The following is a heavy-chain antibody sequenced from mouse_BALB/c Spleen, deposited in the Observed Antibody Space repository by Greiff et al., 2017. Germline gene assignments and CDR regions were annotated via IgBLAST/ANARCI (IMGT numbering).Heavy chain of an antibody. J-gene: IGHJ2*01. CDR1: GFTFSSYG. V-gene: IGHV5-6-3*01. CDR3: ARDGGLDFDY. CDR2: INSNGGST. Sequence: EVMLVESGGGLVQPGGSLKLSCAASGFTFSSYGMSWVRQTPDKRLELVATINSNGGSTYYPDSVKGRFTISRDNAKNTLYLQMSSLKSEDTAMYYCARDGGLDFDYWGQGTTLTVSS. D-gene: IGHD3-3*01.